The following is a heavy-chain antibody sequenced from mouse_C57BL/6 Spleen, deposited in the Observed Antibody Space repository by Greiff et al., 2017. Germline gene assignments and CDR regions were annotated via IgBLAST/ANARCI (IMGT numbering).Heavy chain of an antibody. V-gene: IGHV1-64*01. CDR1: GYTFTSYW. Sequence: VQLQQPGAELVKPGASVKLSCKASGYTFTSYWMHWVKQRPGQGLEWIGMIHPNSGSTNYNEKFKSKATLTVDKSSSTAYMQLSSLTSEDSAVYYCARSALYGNYGAMDDWGQGTSVTVSS. CDR2: IHPNSGST. D-gene: IGHD2-1*01. CDR3: ARSALYGNYGAMDD. J-gene: IGHJ4*01.